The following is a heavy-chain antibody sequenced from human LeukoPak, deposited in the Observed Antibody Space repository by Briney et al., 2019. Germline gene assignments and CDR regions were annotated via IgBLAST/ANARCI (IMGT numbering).Heavy chain of an antibody. Sequence: GGSLRLSCAASGFTFSDHYMDWVGQPPGKGREWVGRTRNKANSYTTEYAASVKGRFTISRDDSKNSLYLQMNSLKTEDTAVYYCARGNWNYVDAFDIWGQGTMVTVSS. CDR1: GFTFSDHY. J-gene: IGHJ3*02. V-gene: IGHV3-72*01. CDR3: ARGNWNYVDAFDI. CDR2: TRNKANSYTT. D-gene: IGHD1-7*01.